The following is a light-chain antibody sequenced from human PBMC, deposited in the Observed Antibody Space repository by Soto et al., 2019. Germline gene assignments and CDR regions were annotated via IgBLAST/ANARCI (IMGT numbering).Light chain of an antibody. J-gene: IGLJ1*01. CDR3: SSYTTSSTLYV. CDR2: DVT. V-gene: IGLV2-14*03. CDR1: SSDVGAYNY. Sequence: LAQPASVSGSPGQSITISCTGTSSDVGAYNYVSWYQQYPGKAPKYIIYDVTNRPSGVSYRFSGSKSGNTASLTISGLQAEDEADYYCSSYTTSSTLYVFGTGTKVTVL.